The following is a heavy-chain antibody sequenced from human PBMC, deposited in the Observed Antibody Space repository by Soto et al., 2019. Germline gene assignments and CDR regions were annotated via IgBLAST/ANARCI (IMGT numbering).Heavy chain of an antibody. Sequence: SETLSLTCTVSGGSISSGDYHWSWIRQPPGRGLEWIGFVYYTGNTYYNPSLKSRVTISVDTSKNQFSLKLSSVTAADTAVYYCARPDFWSGYYTDYWGQGTLGTVSS. CDR1: GGSISSGDYH. CDR3: ARPDFWSGYYTDY. V-gene: IGHV4-30-4*08. CDR2: VYYTGNT. J-gene: IGHJ4*02. D-gene: IGHD3-3*01.